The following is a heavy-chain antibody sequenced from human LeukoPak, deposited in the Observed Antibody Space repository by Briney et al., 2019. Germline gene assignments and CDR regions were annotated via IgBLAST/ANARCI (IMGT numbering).Heavy chain of an antibody. CDR1: GSSISSSSYY. Sequence: PSETLSLTCTVSGSSISSSSYYWGWIRQPPGKGLEWIGSIYYSGSTYYNPSLKSRVTISVDTSKNQFSLKLSSVTAADTAVYYCARHYPIVVVPAAIKGAFDYWGQGTLVTVSS. CDR3: ARHYPIVVVPAAIKGAFDY. CDR2: IYYSGST. J-gene: IGHJ4*02. D-gene: IGHD2-2*02. V-gene: IGHV4-39*01.